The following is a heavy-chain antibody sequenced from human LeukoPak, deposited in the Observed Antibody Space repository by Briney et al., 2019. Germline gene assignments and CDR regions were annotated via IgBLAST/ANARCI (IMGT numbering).Heavy chain of an antibody. Sequence: PGGSLRLSCAASGFTFSSYAMYWVRQAPGKGLEWVAVISYDGSDKFYADSVKGRFTISRDNAKNSLYLQMNSLRAEDTAVYYCARWRGYGDYYYSYYMDVWGKGTTVTVSS. D-gene: IGHD4-17*01. CDR3: ARWRGYGDYYYSYYMDV. V-gene: IGHV3-30*04. J-gene: IGHJ6*03. CDR1: GFTFSSYA. CDR2: ISYDGSDK.